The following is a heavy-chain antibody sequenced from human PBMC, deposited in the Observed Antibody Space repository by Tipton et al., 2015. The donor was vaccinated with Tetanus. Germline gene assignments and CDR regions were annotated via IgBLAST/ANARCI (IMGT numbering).Heavy chain of an antibody. CDR2: ISAYNGNT. Sequence: QSGAEVKKPGASVKVSCKASGYTFTSSGISWVRQAPGQGLEWMGWISAYNGNTNYAQKLQGRVTMTTDTSTSTAYMELRSLRSDDTAVYYCARTLRSYYYYYGMDVWGQGTTVTVSS. J-gene: IGHJ6*02. CDR3: ARTLRSYYYYYGMDV. D-gene: IGHD2-15*01. CDR1: GYTFTSSG. V-gene: IGHV1-18*01.